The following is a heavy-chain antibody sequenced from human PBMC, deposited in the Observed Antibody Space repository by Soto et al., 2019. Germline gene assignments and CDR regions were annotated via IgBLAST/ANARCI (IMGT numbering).Heavy chain of an antibody. CDR3: ARRIVATETFGY. D-gene: IGHD5-12*01. V-gene: IGHV4-61*08. CDR2: IYYAGST. J-gene: IGHJ4*02. Sequence: SGPTLVNPTQTLTLTCTFSGFSLSTSGMSVSWIRQPPGRGLEWIGFIYYAGSTKYNPSLNSRVTISVDTSKNQFSLTVTSVTAADTAVYYCARRIVATETFGYWGQGTLVTVSS. CDR1: GFSLSTSGMS.